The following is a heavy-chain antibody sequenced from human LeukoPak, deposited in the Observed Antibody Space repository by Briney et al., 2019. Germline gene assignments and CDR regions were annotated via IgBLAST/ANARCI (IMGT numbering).Heavy chain of an antibody. J-gene: IGHJ4*02. CDR2: ISGSGRGS. D-gene: IGHD2-8*02. CDR3: AKSGPYCTGAHCYVPDY. V-gene: IGHV3-23*01. Sequence: PGGSLRLSCAASGFTFGSYAMSWVRQAPGKGPEWVSVISGSGRGSYHADSVKGRFTISRDNSKDTLYLQMSSLRAEDTAVYYCAKSGPYCTGAHCYVPDYWGQGTLVTVSS. CDR1: GFTFGSYA.